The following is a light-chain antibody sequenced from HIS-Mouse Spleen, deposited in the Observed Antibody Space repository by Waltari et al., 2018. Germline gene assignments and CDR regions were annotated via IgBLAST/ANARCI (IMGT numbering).Light chain of an antibody. J-gene: IGLJ2*01. CDR1: SSDVGGYNY. V-gene: IGLV2-11*01. CDR2: DVS. Sequence: QSALTQPRPVSGSPGQSVTISCTGTSSDVGGYNYFPWYQQHPGKAPKLMIYDVSKRPSGVPDRFSGSKSGNTASLTISGLQAEDEADYYCCSYAGSYTFVFGGGTKLTVL. CDR3: CSYAGSYTFV.